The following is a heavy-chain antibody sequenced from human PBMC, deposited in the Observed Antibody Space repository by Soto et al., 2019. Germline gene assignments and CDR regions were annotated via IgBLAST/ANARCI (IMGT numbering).Heavy chain of an antibody. CDR1: GFTVSSNY. CDR3: TTTVVTRAAFDI. D-gene: IGHD4-17*01. Sequence: VQLVETGGGLIQPGGSLRLSCAASGFTVSSNYMSWVRQAPGKGLEWVSVIYSGGSTYYADSVKGRFTISRDNSKNTLYLQMNSLRAEDTAVYYCTTTVVTRAAFDIWGQGTMVTVSS. CDR2: IYSGGST. V-gene: IGHV3-53*02. J-gene: IGHJ3*02.